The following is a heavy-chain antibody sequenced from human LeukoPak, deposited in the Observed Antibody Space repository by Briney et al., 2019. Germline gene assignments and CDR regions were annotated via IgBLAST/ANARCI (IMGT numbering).Heavy chain of an antibody. J-gene: IGHJ4*02. D-gene: IGHD2-21*02. CDR3: ARAEGYCGSDCYSPFGD. CDR2: INTDGSIT. V-gene: IGHV3-74*01. Sequence: GGSLRLSCAASGFTVSSNYMSWVRQAPGKGLVWVSRINTDGSITSYADSVKGRFTISRDNAKNTLYLQMNSLRAEDTAVYYCARAEGYCGSDCYSPFGDWGQGTLVTVSS. CDR1: GFTVSSNY.